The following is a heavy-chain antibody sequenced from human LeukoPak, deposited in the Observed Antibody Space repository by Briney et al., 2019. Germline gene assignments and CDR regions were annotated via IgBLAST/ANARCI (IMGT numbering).Heavy chain of an antibody. CDR1: GGSIGSSSYY. V-gene: IGHV4-39*01. CDR3: ARLTMVQGVIITDYFDY. D-gene: IGHD3-10*01. Sequence: SETLSLTCTVSGGSIGSSSYYWGWIRQPPGTGLERVGRIHYSGSTYYNPSLKSRVTISVGTSKNQFSLKLSSVTAANTAVYYCARLTMVQGVIITDYFDYWGQGTLVTVSS. J-gene: IGHJ4*02. CDR2: IHYSGST.